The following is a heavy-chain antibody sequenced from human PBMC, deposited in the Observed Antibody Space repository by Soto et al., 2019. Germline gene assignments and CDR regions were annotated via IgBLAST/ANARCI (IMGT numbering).Heavy chain of an antibody. Sequence: GASVKVSCKASGYTFTSYGISWVRQAPGQGLEWMGWISAYNGNTNYAQKLQGRVTMTTDTSTSTAYMELRSLRSDDTAVYYCARDSAHYYDSSGYPCCWGQGTLVTVSS. J-gene: IGHJ4*02. CDR3: ARDSAHYYDSSGYPCC. CDR2: ISAYNGNT. V-gene: IGHV1-18*01. CDR1: GYTFTSYG. D-gene: IGHD3-22*01.